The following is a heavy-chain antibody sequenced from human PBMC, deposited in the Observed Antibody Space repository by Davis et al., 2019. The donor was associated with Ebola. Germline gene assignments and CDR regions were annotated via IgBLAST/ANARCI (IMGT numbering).Heavy chain of an antibody. CDR2: FDWDDDK. D-gene: IGHD3-10*01. Sequence: SGPTLVKPTQTLTLTCTFSGFSLSTRGMSLCWIRHPPVHALDCLALFDWDDDKYYSTSLKTRLTISKDTSKNQVVLTMTNMDPVDTATYYCARTRVPVRGVIPENYFDYWGQGTLVTVSS. V-gene: IGHV2-70*01. CDR3: ARTRVPVRGVIPENYFDY. J-gene: IGHJ4*02. CDR1: GFSLSTRGMS.